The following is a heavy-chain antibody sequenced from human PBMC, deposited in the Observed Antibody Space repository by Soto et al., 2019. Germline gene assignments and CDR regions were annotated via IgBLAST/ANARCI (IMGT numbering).Heavy chain of an antibody. D-gene: IGHD6-13*01. CDR3: ARTDSRPQDFDY. CDR2: INPYNGNT. Sequence: QVQLVQSGAEVKKPGASVQVSCKASGYTFTIYGITWVRQAPGQGLEWMGWINPYNGNTNYTQKLQGRVTMTTYTSTSTAYMELRSLRSDDTAVYYCARTDSRPQDFDYWGQGTLVSVSS. V-gene: IGHV1-18*01. CDR1: GYTFTIYG. J-gene: IGHJ4*02.